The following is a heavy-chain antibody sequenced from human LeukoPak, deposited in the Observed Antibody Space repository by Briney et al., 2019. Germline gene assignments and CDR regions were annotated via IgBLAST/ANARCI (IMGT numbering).Heavy chain of an antibody. CDR2: IYYSGST. V-gene: IGHV4-59*01. D-gene: IGHD3-22*01. CDR3: AREGSSGYLGLGWFGP. J-gene: IGHJ5*02. CDR1: GGSISSYY. Sequence: SETLSLTCTVSGGSISSYYWSWIRQPPGKGLEWIGYIYYSGSTNYNPSLKSRVTISVDTSKNQFSLKLSSVTAADTAVYYCAREGSSGYLGLGWFGPWGQGTLVTVSS.